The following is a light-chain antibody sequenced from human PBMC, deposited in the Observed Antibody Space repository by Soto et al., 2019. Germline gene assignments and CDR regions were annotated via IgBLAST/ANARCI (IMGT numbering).Light chain of an antibody. CDR3: FSYRSTGILL. V-gene: IGLV2-14*01. Sequence: QSALTQPASVSGSPGQSITISCIGTSSDVGGYNFVSWYQQHPGKAPKLMIYEVSNRPSGVSTRFSGSKSGNTASLTISGLLADDEADYYCFSYRSTGILLFGGGTKLTV. CDR1: SSDVGGYNF. J-gene: IGLJ2*01. CDR2: EVS.